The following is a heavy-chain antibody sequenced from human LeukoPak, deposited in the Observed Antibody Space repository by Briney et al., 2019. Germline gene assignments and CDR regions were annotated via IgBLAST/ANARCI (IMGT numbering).Heavy chain of an antibody. J-gene: IGHJ1*01. D-gene: IGHD1-26*01. Sequence: PSETLSLTCTVSSGSISSYYWSWLRQPQGKGLEWIGYTYYSGSTNYNPSLRSRVTISVDTSKNQFSLKLSSVTAADTAVYYCASGPYLWERTKYFQHWGQGTLVSVSS. V-gene: IGHV4-59*01. CDR2: TYYSGST. CDR1: SGSISSYY. CDR3: ASGPYLWERTKYFQH.